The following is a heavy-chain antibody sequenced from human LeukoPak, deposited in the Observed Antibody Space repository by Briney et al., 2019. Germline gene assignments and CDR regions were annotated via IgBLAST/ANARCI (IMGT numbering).Heavy chain of an antibody. D-gene: IGHD2-2*01. CDR3: ARDRGGYCSSTSCYALDY. V-gene: IGHV3-7*01. J-gene: IGHJ4*02. CDR1: GFTFSSYW. CDR2: INQDGSEK. Sequence: PGGSLRLSCAASGFTFSSYWMSWVRQAPGKGLEWVANINQDGSEKYYVDSVKGRFTISRDNAKNSLYLQMNSLRAEDTAVYYCARDRGGYCSSTSCYALDYWGQGTLVTVSS.